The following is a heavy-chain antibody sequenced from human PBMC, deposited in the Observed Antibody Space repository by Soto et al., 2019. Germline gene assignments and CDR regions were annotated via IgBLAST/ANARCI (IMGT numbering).Heavy chain of an antibody. CDR3: AREDIVVVVGAPYAMYV. CDR1: GCTSSRYG. Sequence: LLSLSCDETGCTSSRYGMYWVGQAPGKGKEWVAVIWYDGSNKYYADSVKGRFTISRDNSKNTLYLQMNSLRAEDTAVYYWAREDIVVVVGAPYAMYVWGQ. J-gene: IGHJ6*02. V-gene: IGHV3-33*07. D-gene: IGHD2-15*01. CDR2: IWYDGSNK.